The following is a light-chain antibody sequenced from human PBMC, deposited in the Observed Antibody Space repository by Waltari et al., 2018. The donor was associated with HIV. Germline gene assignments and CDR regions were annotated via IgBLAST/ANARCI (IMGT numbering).Light chain of an antibody. CDR1: SSDIGGYKY. CDR2: EVS. J-gene: IGLJ3*02. V-gene: IGLV2-14*01. Sequence: QSALTQPASVSGSPGQSITIPCTGTSSDIGGYKYVSWYQQQPGKAPKLMISEVSNRPSGVSNRFSGSKSGNTASLTISGLQAEDEADYYCSSCTTSSTWVFGVGTKLTVL. CDR3: SSCTTSSTWV.